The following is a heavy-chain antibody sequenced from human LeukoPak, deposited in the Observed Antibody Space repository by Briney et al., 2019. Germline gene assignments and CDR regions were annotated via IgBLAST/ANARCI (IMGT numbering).Heavy chain of an antibody. CDR1: GYTFTSYD. Sequence: ASVKVSCKASGYTFTSYDINWVRQATGQGLEWMGWIDPNSGGTNYAQKFQGRVTMTRDTSISTAYMELSRLRSDDTAVYYCARDPYSSSSDSDYYYYYYMDVWGKGTTVTVSS. CDR3: ARDPYSSSSDSDYYYYYYMDV. CDR2: IDPNSGGT. J-gene: IGHJ6*03. D-gene: IGHD6-6*01. V-gene: IGHV1-2*02.